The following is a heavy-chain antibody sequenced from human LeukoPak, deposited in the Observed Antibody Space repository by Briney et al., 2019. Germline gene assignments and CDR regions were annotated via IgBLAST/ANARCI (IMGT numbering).Heavy chain of an antibody. CDR2: ISSSSSYI. V-gene: IGHV3-21*01. CDR3: ARDRYGNYGHDY. CDR1: GFTFSSYN. J-gene: IGHJ4*02. D-gene: IGHD4-11*01. Sequence: RTGGSLRLSCAASGFTFSSYNMNWVRQAPGKGLEWVSSISSSSSYIYYADSVKGRFTISRDNAKNSLYLQMNSLRAEDTAVYYCARDRYGNYGHDYWGQGTLVTVSS.